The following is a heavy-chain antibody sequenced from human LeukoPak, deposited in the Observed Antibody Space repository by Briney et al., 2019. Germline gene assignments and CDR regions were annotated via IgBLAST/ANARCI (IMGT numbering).Heavy chain of an antibody. V-gene: IGHV4-59*01. CDR3: ARRDYALDY. CDR1: GGSISSYY. CDR2: IYYSGST. J-gene: IGHJ4*02. D-gene: IGHD4-17*01. Sequence: SETLSLTCTVSGGSISSYYWSWIRQPPGKGLEWIGYIYYSGSTNYNPSLKSRVTISVDTSKNQFSLNLRSVTAADTAVYYCARRDYALDYWGQGTLVTVSS.